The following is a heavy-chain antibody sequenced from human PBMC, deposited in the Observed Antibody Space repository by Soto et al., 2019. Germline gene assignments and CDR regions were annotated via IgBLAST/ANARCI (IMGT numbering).Heavy chain of an antibody. CDR1: GYTFNSYG. V-gene: IGHV1-18*01. J-gene: IGHJ4*02. CDR2: ISAYKDNT. Sequence: QVQLVQSGAEVKKPGASVKVSCKASGYTFNSYGISWVRQAPGQGLEWMGWISAYKDNTHHAQNLQGRVTRTTDTSASTALMGLRSLKSDDTAVEYCAGEGPPADYWGQGTLVTVSS. CDR3: AGEGPPADY.